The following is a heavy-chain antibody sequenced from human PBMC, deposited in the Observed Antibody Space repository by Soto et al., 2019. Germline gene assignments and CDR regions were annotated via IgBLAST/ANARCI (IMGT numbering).Heavy chain of an antibody. V-gene: IGHV3-7*03. J-gene: IGHJ4*02. CDR3: ASRPPDVRYFGVVDY. CDR1: GFTFSSQW. D-gene: IGHD1-20*01. Sequence: GGSLRLSCAGSGFTFSSQWMSWVRQAPGKGLEWVANIKEDVSEKDYVDSVKGRFTISRDNAKNSLFLQMNNLRVEDTAVYYCASRPPDVRYFGVVDYWGQGTVV. CDR2: IKEDVSEK.